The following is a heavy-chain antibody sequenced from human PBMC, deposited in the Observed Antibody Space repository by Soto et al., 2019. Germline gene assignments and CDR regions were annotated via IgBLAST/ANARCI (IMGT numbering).Heavy chain of an antibody. CDR2: ISAGIADT. V-gene: IGHV1-3*01. CDR1: GYIFTRYA. J-gene: IGHJ6*02. Sequence: QVQLVQSGAEVKKTGASVKVSCKASGYIFTRYAMHWVRQAPGQRLEWMGWISAGIADTKYSQKFQGRVTITRDTSASIVYMELSSLRSEDTAVYYCARVEWFGDPSSLYYYGMDVWGQGTTVTVSS. D-gene: IGHD3-10*01. CDR3: ARVEWFGDPSSLYYYGMDV.